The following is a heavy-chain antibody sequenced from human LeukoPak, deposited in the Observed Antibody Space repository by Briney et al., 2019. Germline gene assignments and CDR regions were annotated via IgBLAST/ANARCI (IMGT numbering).Heavy chain of an antibody. CDR2: MNPNSGNT. J-gene: IGHJ6*03. D-gene: IGHD6-13*01. Sequence: ASVKVSCKASGYTFTSYDINWVRQATGQGLEWMGWMNPNSGNTGYARKFQGRVTMTRNTSISTAYMELSSLRSEDTAVYYCARGRRRPRGAAAGTRGYYYYYMDVWGKGTTVSISS. V-gene: IGHV1-8*01. CDR1: GYTFTSYD. CDR3: ARGRRRPRGAAAGTRGYYYYYMDV.